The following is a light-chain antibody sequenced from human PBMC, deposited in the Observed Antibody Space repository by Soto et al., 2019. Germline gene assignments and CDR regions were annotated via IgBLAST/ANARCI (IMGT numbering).Light chain of an antibody. CDR3: SSYVGNNMGV. CDR1: SSDVGAYNS. CDR2: EVS. V-gene: IGLV2-8*01. J-gene: IGLJ1*01. Sequence: QSVLTQPPSASGSPGQSVTISCTGTSSDVGAYNSVSWYQQHPGKAPQLMIYEVSKRPSGVPDRFSGSKSGNTASLTVSGLQTEDEADYYCSSYVGNNMGVFGHGTKVTVL.